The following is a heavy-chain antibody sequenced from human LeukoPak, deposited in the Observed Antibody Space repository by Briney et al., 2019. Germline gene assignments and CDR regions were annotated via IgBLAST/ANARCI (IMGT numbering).Heavy chain of an antibody. V-gene: IGHV3-23*01. CDR3: AKPTYYYDSSGSRNYYFDY. CDR2: ISGSGGST. Sequence: PGGSLRLSCAASGFTFSSYAMSWVRQAPGKGLEWVSAISGSGGSTYYADSVKGRFTISRDNSTNTLYLQMNSLRAEDTAVYYCAKPTYYYDSSGSRNYYFDYWGQGTLVTVSS. J-gene: IGHJ4*02. CDR1: GFTFSSYA. D-gene: IGHD3-22*01.